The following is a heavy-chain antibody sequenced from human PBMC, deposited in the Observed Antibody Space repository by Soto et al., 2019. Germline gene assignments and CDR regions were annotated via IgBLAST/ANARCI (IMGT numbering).Heavy chain of an antibody. D-gene: IGHD1-26*01. CDR3: ARIKWGLDYYSGMDV. CDR1: GYTFSDYF. Sequence: QVQLVQSGAEVKKSGASVKVSCKASGYTFSDYFIQWLRQAPGQGLEWVAWINPKTAATNYAKKFQDRVTLTSDTSLSTAYLELTRLRPDDTAVYYCARIKWGLDYYSGMDVWGQGTAVTVSS. J-gene: IGHJ6*02. V-gene: IGHV1-2*02. CDR2: INPKTAAT.